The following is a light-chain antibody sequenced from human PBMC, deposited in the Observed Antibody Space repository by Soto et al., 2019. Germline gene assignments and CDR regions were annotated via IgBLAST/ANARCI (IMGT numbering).Light chain of an antibody. CDR3: QSYDSSLSAYV. CDR2: GNT. V-gene: IGLV1-40*01. J-gene: IGLJ1*01. CDR1: SSNIGAGYP. Sequence: QSVLTQPPSVSGAPGQRITISCTGSSSNIGAGYPIPWYQQLPGTAPRLLVFGNTIRPSGVPARFSGSRSGLAITGLQAEDEADYYCQSYDSSLSAYVFGAGTKVTVL.